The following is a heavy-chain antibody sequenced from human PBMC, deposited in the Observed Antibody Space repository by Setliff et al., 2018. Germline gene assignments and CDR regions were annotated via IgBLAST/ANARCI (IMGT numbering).Heavy chain of an antibody. CDR2: IYNAVTT. D-gene: IGHD6-19*01. J-gene: IGHJ4*02. CDR1: GDSIRSYY. CDR3: ARDQFSSGWYGAPESYFDR. Sequence: SETLSLTCIVSGDSIRSYYYSWIRQPPGKGLEWIGYIYNAVTTKYNPSLGGRVSVSADTSKNQVSLTLNYVTATDTAVYYCARDQFSSGWYGAPESYFDRWGQGILVTVSS. V-gene: IGHV4-59*12.